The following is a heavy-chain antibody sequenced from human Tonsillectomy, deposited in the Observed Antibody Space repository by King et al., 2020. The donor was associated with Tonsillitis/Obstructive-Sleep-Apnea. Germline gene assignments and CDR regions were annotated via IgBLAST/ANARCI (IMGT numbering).Heavy chain of an antibody. CDR2: IYWDDDK. Sequence: TLQESGPTLVKPTQTLTLTCTFSGFSLSTSGVGVGWIRQPPGKTLEWLALIYWDDDKRYSPSLKSRLTITKDTSKNQVVLTMTNMDPVDTATYYFAQSYTYYDFWSGYFFDYWGQGTLVTVSS. V-gene: IGHV2-5*02. J-gene: IGHJ4*02. D-gene: IGHD3-3*01. CDR1: GFSLSTSGVG. CDR3: AQSYTYYDFWSGYFFDY.